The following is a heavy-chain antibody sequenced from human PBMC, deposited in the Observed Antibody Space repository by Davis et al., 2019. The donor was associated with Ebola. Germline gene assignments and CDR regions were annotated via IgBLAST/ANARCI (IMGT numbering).Heavy chain of an antibody. CDR1: GYSFSSYW. J-gene: IGHJ4*02. CDR2: IYPGDSET. Sequence: GESLKISCEGSGYSFSSYWIAWVRQMPGKGLEWMGIIYPGDSETRYSPPFQGQVTISADKSISTAYLQWSSLKASDTAIYYCARGTNGYNPGGYFDSWGQGTLVTVSS. D-gene: IGHD5-24*01. CDR3: ARGTNGYNPGGYFDS. V-gene: IGHV5-51*01.